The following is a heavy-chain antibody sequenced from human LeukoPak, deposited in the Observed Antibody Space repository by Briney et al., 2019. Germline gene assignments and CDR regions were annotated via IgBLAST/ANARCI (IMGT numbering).Heavy chain of an antibody. Sequence: ASVKVSCKASGYTFTAYYMHWVRQAPGQGLEWMGRINPNSGNTGYAQKFQGRVTMTRNTSISTAYMELSSLRSEDTAVYYCARTTAMVTIFDYWGQGTLVTVSS. CDR3: ARTTAMVTIFDY. CDR1: GYTFTAYY. CDR2: INPNSGNT. V-gene: IGHV1-8*02. J-gene: IGHJ4*02. D-gene: IGHD5-18*01.